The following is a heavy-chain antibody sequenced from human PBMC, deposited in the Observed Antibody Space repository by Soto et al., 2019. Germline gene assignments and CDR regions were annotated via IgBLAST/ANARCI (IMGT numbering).Heavy chain of an antibody. Sequence: SETLSLTCSVSGGSITTNNWWTWVRQPPGKGLEWIGEMYHDATTNYNPSLESRVTISVDNSKNQFSLKLSSVTAADTAVYYCARELFGRSVWFDPWGQATLVTVSS. J-gene: IGHJ5*02. CDR1: GGSITTNNW. CDR2: MYHDATT. V-gene: IGHV4-4*02. D-gene: IGHD3-10*01. CDR3: ARELFGRSVWFDP.